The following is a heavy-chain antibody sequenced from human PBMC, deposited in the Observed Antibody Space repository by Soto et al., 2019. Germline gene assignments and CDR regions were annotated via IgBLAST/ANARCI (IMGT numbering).Heavy chain of an antibody. CDR2: ISAYNGKT. J-gene: IGHJ6*02. CDR1: GYTFTSYG. Sequence: QVQLVQSGGEVKKPGASVKLSCTASGYTFTSYGISWVRQAPGQGLEWMGWISAYNGKTNYAQNVQGRVTMTTDTSTRTAYRALRSLRSDDTAVYYCARGGDVNYYHGMDVWGQGTTVTVSS. V-gene: IGHV1-18*01. CDR3: ARGGDVNYYHGMDV. D-gene: IGHD5-12*01.